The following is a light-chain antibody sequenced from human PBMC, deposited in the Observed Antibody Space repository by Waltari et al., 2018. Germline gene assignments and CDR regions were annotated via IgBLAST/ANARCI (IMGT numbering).Light chain of an antibody. CDR2: WAS. J-gene: IGKJ2*01. V-gene: IGKV4-1*01. CDR1: QSLFYTSNFKNY. Sequence: DIVITQSPDSLAMSLGERATINCKSSQSLFYTSNFKNYLAWYQQKPGQPPKLLIYWASTRNSGVPDRFSGSGSGTDFTLPISSLQAEDVAVYFCQQYHSAPYTFGQGTKLEI. CDR3: QQYHSAPYT.